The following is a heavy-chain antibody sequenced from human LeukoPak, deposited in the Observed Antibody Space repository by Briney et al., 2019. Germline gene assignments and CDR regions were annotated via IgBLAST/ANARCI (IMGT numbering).Heavy chain of an antibody. CDR2: MYDSVRT. V-gene: IGHV4-59*11. Sequence: SETLSLTCTVPGGSISSHYWSWIRQPPGRGLEWIGYMYDSVRTKDNPSLKSRVTLSADTSKDQFSLRLSSVTAADTAVYYCATIKRGNIYGYFDFWGQGILVTVSS. CDR1: GGSISSHY. D-gene: IGHD5-18*01. J-gene: IGHJ4*02. CDR3: ATIKRGNIYGYFDF.